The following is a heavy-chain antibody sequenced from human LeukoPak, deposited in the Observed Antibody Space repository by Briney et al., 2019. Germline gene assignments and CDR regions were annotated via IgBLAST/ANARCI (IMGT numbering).Heavy chain of an antibody. CDR2: INPNSGGT. Sequence: ASVKVSCKASGYTFTAYYVHWVRQAPGQGLQWMGWINPNSGGTIYAQKFQGRVTMTRDTSISTAYMELRSLRSDDTAVYYCARGSYGQGAFDIWGQGTMVTVSS. J-gene: IGHJ3*02. V-gene: IGHV1-2*02. CDR3: ARGSYGQGAFDI. D-gene: IGHD5-18*01. CDR1: GYTFTAYY.